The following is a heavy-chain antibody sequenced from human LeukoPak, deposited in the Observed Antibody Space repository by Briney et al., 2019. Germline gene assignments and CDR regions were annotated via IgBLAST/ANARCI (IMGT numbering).Heavy chain of an antibody. J-gene: IGHJ4*02. Sequence: GGSLRLSCAASGFTFSSYSMNWVRQAPGKGLEWVSSISSSSSYIYYADSVKGRFTISRDNAKNSLYLQMNSLRAEDTAVYYCARNSPTVTTLGNWGQGTLVTVSS. CDR2: ISSSSSYI. CDR1: GFTFSSYS. V-gene: IGHV3-21*01. CDR3: ARNSPTVTTLGN. D-gene: IGHD4-17*01.